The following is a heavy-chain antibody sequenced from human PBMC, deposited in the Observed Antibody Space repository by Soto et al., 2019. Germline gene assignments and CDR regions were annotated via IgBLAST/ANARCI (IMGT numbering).Heavy chain of an antibody. CDR3: ARAYSSGWFSYFDF. Sequence: SQTLSLTCAISGFSISTDSAAWNWIRQSPSRGLEWLGRTYYRSGWSREYAVSVRGRITINPDTSKNQFSLQLNSVTPEDTAVYFCARAYSSGWFSYFDFWGQGTLVTVSS. J-gene: IGHJ4*02. CDR1: GFSISTDSAA. V-gene: IGHV6-1*01. CDR2: TYYRSGWSR. D-gene: IGHD6-19*01.